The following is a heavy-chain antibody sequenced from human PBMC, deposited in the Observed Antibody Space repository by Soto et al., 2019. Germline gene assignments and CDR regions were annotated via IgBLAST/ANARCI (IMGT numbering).Heavy chain of an antibody. J-gene: IGHJ3*02. CDR1: GGSISSSSYY. D-gene: IGHD3-16*01. CDR2: IYYSGST. Sequence: QLQLQESGPGLVKPSETLSLTCTVSGGSISSSSYYWGWIRQPPGKGLEWIGSIYYSGSTYYNPSLKSRVTISVDTSKNQCSVKLSSVTAADTAVYYCARGMMPNAFDIWGQGTMVTVSS. CDR3: ARGMMPNAFDI. V-gene: IGHV4-39*01.